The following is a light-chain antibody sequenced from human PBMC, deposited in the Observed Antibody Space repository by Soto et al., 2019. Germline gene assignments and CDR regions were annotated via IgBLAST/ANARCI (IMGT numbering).Light chain of an antibody. CDR1: QDISNY. CDR3: QQYDNLPPVLT. V-gene: IGKV1-33*01. CDR2: DAS. Sequence: DIQMTQSPSSLSASVGDRVTITCQASQDISNYLNWYQQKPGKAPKLLIYDASNLETGVPSRFSGSGSGTDFTFTISSLQPEDIATYYCQQYDNLPPVLTFGAGTKVEIK. J-gene: IGKJ4*01.